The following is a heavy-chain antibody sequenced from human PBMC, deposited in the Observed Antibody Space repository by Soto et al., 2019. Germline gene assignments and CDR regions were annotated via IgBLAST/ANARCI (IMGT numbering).Heavy chain of an antibody. CDR1: GASINSGGFY. D-gene: IGHD6-6*01. V-gene: IGHV4-31*03. J-gene: IGHJ6*02. CDR2: IFYTGTT. CDR3: ARDAYSSSGYYYHGMDV. Sequence: KSSETLSLTCNVSGASINSGGFYWSWVRQRPGKGLEWIGYIFYTGTTYYSPSLMSRATISVDTSEKQFYLKLDSVTAADTAVYFCARDAYSSSGYYYHGMDVSGQGTTVTVSS.